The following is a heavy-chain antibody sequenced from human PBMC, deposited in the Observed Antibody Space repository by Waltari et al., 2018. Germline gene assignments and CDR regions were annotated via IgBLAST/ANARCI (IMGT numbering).Heavy chain of an antibody. V-gene: IGHV3-23*01. J-gene: IGHJ4*02. D-gene: IGHD7-27*01. Sequence: EVQLLESGGGLVQPGGSLRLSCAASGFTFSTYVMNWVRQAPGKGLEWVVSISDAGGIINYADSVKGRFTISRDNSKNTLYLQMNSLRADDTAVYYCARGSGVDSWGQGTLVTISS. CDR3: ARGSGVDS. CDR1: GFTFSTYV. CDR2: ISDAGGII.